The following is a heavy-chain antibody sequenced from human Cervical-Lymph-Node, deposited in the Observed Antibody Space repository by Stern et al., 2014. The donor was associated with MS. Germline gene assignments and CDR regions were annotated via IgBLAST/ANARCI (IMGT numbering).Heavy chain of an antibody. CDR1: GGTFSSYA. J-gene: IGHJ4*02. CDR2: IIPIFGTA. V-gene: IGHV1-69*01. D-gene: IGHD3-16*02. CDR3: ATREITYYDYVWGSYLY. Sequence: VQLLQSGAEVKKPGASVKVSCKASGGTFSSYAISWVRQAPGQVLEWMGGIIPIFGTANYAQKFQGRVTITADESTSTAYMELSSLRSEDTAVYYCATREITYYDYVWGSYLYWGQGTLVTVSS.